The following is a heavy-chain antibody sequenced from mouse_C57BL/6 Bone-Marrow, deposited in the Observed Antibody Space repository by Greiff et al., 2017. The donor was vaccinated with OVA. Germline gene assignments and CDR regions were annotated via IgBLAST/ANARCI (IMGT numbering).Heavy chain of an antibody. V-gene: IGHV1-59*01. D-gene: IGHD2-4*01. CDR1: GYTFTSYW. J-gene: IGHJ3*01. Sequence: QVQLQQPGAELVRPGTSVKLSCKASGYTFTSYWMHWVKQRPGQGLEWIGVIEPSDSYTNYNQKFKGKATLTVDTSSSTAYMQLSSLTSEDSAVYYCARGLRGTWFAYWGQGTLVTVSA. CDR3: ARGLRGTWFAY. CDR2: IEPSDSYT.